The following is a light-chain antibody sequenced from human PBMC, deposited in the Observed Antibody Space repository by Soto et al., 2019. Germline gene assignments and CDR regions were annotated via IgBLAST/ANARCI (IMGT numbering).Light chain of an antibody. V-gene: IGLV4-69*02. CDR2: LNNDGSH. J-gene: IGLJ3*02. CDR3: QTWGTGINWV. Sequence: QLVLTQSPSASASLGASVKLTCTLSSGHSSYAIAWHQQQPEKGPRYLMNLNNDGSHSKGDGIPDRFSGSSSGAERYLTISSLQSEDEADYYCQTWGTGINWVFGGGTKFTVL. CDR1: SGHSSYA.